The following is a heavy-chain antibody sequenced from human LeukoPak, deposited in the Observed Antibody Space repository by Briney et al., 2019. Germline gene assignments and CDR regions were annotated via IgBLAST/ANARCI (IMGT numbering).Heavy chain of an antibody. Sequence: GGSLRLSCAASGFTSGTYWMSWVRQAPGKGLEWVDNIKQDGSEKYYVDSVRGRFTISRDNAKNSLYLQMNSLSAEDTAVYYCARDRGSSGWYEFDYWGQGTLVTVSS. CDR1: GFTSGTYW. J-gene: IGHJ4*02. V-gene: IGHV3-7*01. CDR3: ARDRGSSGWYEFDY. D-gene: IGHD6-19*01. CDR2: IKQDGSEK.